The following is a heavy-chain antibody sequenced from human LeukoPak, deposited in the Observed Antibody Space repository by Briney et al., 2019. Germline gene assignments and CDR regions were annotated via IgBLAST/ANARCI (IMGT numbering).Heavy chain of an antibody. J-gene: IGHJ4*02. CDR2: ISYDGSNK. Sequence: PGRSLRLSCAASGFTFSSYAMHWVRQAPGKGLEWVAVISYDGSNKYYADSVKGRFTISRDNSKNTLYPQMNRLRAEDTAVYYCARDMGLVAGGFDYWGQGTLVTVSS. CDR1: GFTFSSYA. CDR3: ARDMGLVAGGFDY. D-gene: IGHD2-8*02. V-gene: IGHV3-30-3*01.